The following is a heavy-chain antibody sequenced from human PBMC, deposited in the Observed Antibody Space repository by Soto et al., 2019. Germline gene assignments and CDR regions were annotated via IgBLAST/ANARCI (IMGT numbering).Heavy chain of an antibody. Sequence: ASVKVSCKVSGYTLTELSMHWVRQAPGKGLEWMGGFDPEDGETIYAQKFQGRVTMTEDTSTDTAYMELSSLRSEDTAVYYCATLRFLEWSRFYYFDYWGQGTLVTV. CDR2: FDPEDGET. V-gene: IGHV1-24*01. CDR1: GYTLTELS. D-gene: IGHD3-3*01. CDR3: ATLRFLEWSRFYYFDY. J-gene: IGHJ4*02.